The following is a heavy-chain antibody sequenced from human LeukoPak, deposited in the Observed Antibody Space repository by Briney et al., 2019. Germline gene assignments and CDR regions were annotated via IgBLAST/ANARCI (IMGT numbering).Heavy chain of an antibody. CDR3: ARETSGWCFGF. V-gene: IGHV3-7*01. D-gene: IGHD6-19*01. Sequence: GGSLRLSCVASGFSFCSYWMSWVRQAPGKGLQWVANIKQDGSEKYYVDSVKGRFTISRDNAKNSLFLQMNSLRAEDTAVYFCARETSGWCFGFWGQGTLVTVSS. CDR2: IKQDGSEK. J-gene: IGHJ4*02. CDR1: GFSFCSYW.